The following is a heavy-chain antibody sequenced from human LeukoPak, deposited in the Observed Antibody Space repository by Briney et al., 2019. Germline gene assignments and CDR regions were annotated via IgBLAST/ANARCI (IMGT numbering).Heavy chain of an antibody. CDR1: GGTFSSYA. D-gene: IGHD2-15*01. Sequence: ASVKVSCKASGGTFSSYALSWVRQAPGQGLEWMGGIIPIFGTANYAQKFQGRVTITTDESTSTAYMELSSLRSEDRAVYYCARKCCSGGSCYDDYGDFIGSGAFHIWGQGTMVTVS. J-gene: IGHJ3*02. CDR2: IIPIFGTA. V-gene: IGHV1-69*05. CDR3: ARKCCSGGSCYDDYGDFIGSGAFHI.